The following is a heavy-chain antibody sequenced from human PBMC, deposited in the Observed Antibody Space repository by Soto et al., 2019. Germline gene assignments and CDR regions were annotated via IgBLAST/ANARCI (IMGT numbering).Heavy chain of an antibody. J-gene: IGHJ5*02. CDR2: IYYSGST. Sequence: SETLSLTCTVSGGSISSYYWSWIRQPPGKGLEWIGYIYYSGSTNYNPSLKSRVTISVETSKNQFSLKLSSVTAADTAVYYCARDLGGWFDPWGQGTLVTVSS. CDR1: GGSISSYY. D-gene: IGHD3-16*01. V-gene: IGHV4-59*01. CDR3: ARDLGGWFDP.